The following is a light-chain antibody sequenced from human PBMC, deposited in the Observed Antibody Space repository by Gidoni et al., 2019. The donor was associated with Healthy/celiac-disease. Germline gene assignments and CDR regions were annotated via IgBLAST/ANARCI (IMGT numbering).Light chain of an antibody. CDR1: QSVSSY. V-gene: IGKV3-11*01. J-gene: IGKJ2*01. Sequence: EIVLTQSTATLSLSPGERATLSSRASQSVSSYLAWYQQKPGQAPSIFIYDASNRATGIPARFSGSGSGTDFTLTISSLEPEDFAVYYCQQRSNWPPYTFGQGTKLEIK. CDR2: DAS. CDR3: QQRSNWPPYT.